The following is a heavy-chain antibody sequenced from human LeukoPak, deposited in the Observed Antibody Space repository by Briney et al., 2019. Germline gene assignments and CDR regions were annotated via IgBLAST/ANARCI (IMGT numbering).Heavy chain of an antibody. V-gene: IGHV3-30*18. J-gene: IGHJ4*02. D-gene: IGHD1-1*01. Sequence: GGSLRLSCAASGLTFSSYGMHWVRQAPGKGLEWVAVISYDGSNKYYADSVKGRFTISRDNSKNTLYLQMNSLRAEDTAVYYCANIPTGTTRYFDYWGQGTLVTVSS. CDR3: ANIPTGTTRYFDY. CDR2: ISYDGSNK. CDR1: GLTFSSYG.